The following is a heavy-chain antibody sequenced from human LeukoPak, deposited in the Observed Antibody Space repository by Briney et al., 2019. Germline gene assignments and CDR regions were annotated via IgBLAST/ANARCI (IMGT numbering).Heavy chain of an antibody. CDR3: AKGLGFISGSRHWGIDY. J-gene: IGHJ4*02. Sequence: GGSLRLSCAASGFTFSSYWMHWVRQVPGKGLVWVARINPGGSSITYADSVKGRFTISRDNSKNTLYLQMNSLRAEDTAVYYCAKGLGFISGSRHWGIDYWGQGTLVTVSS. CDR1: GFTFSSYW. V-gene: IGHV3-74*01. D-gene: IGHD3-10*01. CDR2: INPGGSSI.